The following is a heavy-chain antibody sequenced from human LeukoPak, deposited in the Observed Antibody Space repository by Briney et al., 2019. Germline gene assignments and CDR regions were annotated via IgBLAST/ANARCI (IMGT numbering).Heavy chain of an antibody. V-gene: IGHV3-9*03. Sequence: PGGSLRLSCAASGFTFDDYAMHWVRQAPGKGLEWVSGISWNSGSIGYADSVKGRFTISRDNAKNSLYLQMNSLRAEDMALYYCAKDVGATSDGAFDIWGQGTMVTVSS. CDR2: ISWNSGSI. J-gene: IGHJ3*02. CDR3: AKDVGATSDGAFDI. D-gene: IGHD1-26*01. CDR1: GFTFDDYA.